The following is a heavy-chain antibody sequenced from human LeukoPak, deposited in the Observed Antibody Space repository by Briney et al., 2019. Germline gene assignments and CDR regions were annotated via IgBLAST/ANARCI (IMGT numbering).Heavy chain of an antibody. V-gene: IGHV5-51*01. Sequence: GESLKISCKGSGYSFTSYWSGWVRQMPGKGLEWMVIIYPGDSDTRYSPSFQGQVTISADKSISTAYLQWSSLKAADTAMYYCARQQTVGGKDPLAPYYYYGMDVWGQGTTVTVSS. CDR2: IYPGDSDT. CDR3: ARQQTVGGKDPLAPYYYYGMDV. J-gene: IGHJ6*02. D-gene: IGHD4-23*01. CDR1: GYSFTSYW.